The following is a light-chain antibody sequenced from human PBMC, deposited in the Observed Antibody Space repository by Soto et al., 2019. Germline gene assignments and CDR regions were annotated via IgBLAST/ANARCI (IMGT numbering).Light chain of an antibody. CDR2: GAS. Sequence: EIVLTQSPGTLSLSPGERATLSCRASQSVASDCLAWYRQRPGQAPRLLIYGASTRATGTPDRISGSGSGTDFTLTISRLEPEDFAVYYCQQCGSSRRTFGQGTKV. CDR3: QQCGSSRRT. CDR1: QSVASDC. V-gene: IGKV3-20*01. J-gene: IGKJ1*01.